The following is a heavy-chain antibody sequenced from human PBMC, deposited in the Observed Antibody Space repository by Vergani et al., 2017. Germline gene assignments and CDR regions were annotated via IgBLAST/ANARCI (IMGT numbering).Heavy chain of an antibody. D-gene: IGHD4-17*01. V-gene: IGHV1-69*06. CDR3: ARRGRDDYGDYVSYYGMDV. Sequence: QVQLVQSGAEVKKPGSSVKVSCKASGGTFSSYAISWVRQAPGQGLEWMGGIIPIFGTANYAQKFQGRVTITADKSTSTAYMELSSLRSEDTAVYYCARRGRDDYGDYVSYYGMDVWGQGTTVTVSS. J-gene: IGHJ6*02. CDR2: IIPIFGTA. CDR1: GGTFSSYA.